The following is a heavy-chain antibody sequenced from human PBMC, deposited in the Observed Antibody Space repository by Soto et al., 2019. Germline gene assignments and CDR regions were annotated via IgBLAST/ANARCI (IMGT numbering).Heavy chain of an antibody. CDR1: GFTFSNAW. V-gene: IGHV3-15*01. J-gene: IGHJ6*02. Sequence: GGSLRLSCAASGFTFSNAWMSWVRQAPGKGLEWVGRIKSKTDGGTTDYAAPVKGRFTISRDDSKNTLYLQMNSLKTEDTAVYYCPTDGELGTPSHYGMDVWGQGTTVTVSS. CDR2: IKSKTDGGTT. D-gene: IGHD7-27*01. CDR3: PTDGELGTPSHYGMDV.